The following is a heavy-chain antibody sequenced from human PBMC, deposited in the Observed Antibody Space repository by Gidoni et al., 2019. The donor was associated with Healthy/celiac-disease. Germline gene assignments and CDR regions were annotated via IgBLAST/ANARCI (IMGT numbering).Heavy chain of an antibody. CDR2: INHSGST. V-gene: IGHV4-34*01. J-gene: IGHJ6*03. D-gene: IGHD2-2*01. Sequence: QVQLQQWGAGLFKPSETLSLTCAFYGGSFRVYYWSWIRPPPGKGREWIGEINHSGSTNYNPSLKSRVTISVDTSKNQFSLKLSSVTAADTAVYYCARESPGGIVVPAAISPYYYYYYMDVWGKGTTVTVSS. CDR1: GGSFRVYY. CDR3: ARESPGGIVVPAAISPYYYYYYMDV.